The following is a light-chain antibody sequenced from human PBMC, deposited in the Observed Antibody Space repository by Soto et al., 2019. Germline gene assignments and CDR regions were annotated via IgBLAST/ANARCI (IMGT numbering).Light chain of an antibody. CDR3: GSYAGSNTWV. CDR2: EVS. Sequence: QSALTQPASVSGSPGQSITISCTGTSSDVGAYKFVSWYQQHPDKAPKLIIYEVSNRPSGVSHRFSGSKSGNTASLTISGLQAQDEADYYCGSYAGSNTWVFGGGTKLTVL. V-gene: IGLV2-14*01. CDR1: SSDVGAYKF. J-gene: IGLJ3*02.